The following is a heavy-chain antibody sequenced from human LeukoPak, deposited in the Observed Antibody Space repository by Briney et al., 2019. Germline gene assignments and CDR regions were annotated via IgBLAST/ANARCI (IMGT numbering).Heavy chain of an antibody. V-gene: IGHV3-21*01. Sequence: SGGSLRLSCAASGFSFSNAWMAWVRQAPGKGLEWVSSISSSSSYIYYADSVKGRFTISRDNAKNSLYLQMNSLRAEDTAVYYCARDLPSGSYAWGQGTLVTVSS. CDR1: GFSFSNAW. CDR3: ARDLPSGSYA. J-gene: IGHJ5*02. D-gene: IGHD1-26*01. CDR2: ISSSSSYI.